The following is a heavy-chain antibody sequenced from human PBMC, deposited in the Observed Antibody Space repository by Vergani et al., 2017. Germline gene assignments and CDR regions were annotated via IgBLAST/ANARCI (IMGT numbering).Heavy chain of an antibody. V-gene: IGHV4-59*05. CDR2: IYYSGST. CDR1: GGSISSYY. J-gene: IGHJ1*01. CDR3: ARHAYYDSSGYYYDPAEYFQH. D-gene: IGHD3-22*01. Sequence: QVQLQESGPGLVKPSETLSLTCTVSGGSISSYYWSWIRQPPGKGLEWIGSIYYSGSTYYNPSLKSRVTISVDTSKNQFSLKLSSVTAADTAVYYCARHAYYDSSGYYYDPAEYFQHWGQGTLVTVSS.